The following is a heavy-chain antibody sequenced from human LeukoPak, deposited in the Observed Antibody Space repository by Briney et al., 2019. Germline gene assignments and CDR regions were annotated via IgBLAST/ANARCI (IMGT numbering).Heavy chain of an antibody. CDR1: GGSISSSSYY. CDR2: IYYSGST. D-gene: IGHD6-19*01. V-gene: IGHV4-39*01. CDR3: ARRIAVAGIPYAFDI. J-gene: IGHJ3*02. Sequence: SETLSLTCTVSGGSISSSSYYWGWIRQPPGKGLEWIGSIYYSGSTYYNPSLKSRVTISVDTSKNQFSLKLSSVTAADTTVCYCARRIAVAGIPYAFDIWGQGTMVTVSS.